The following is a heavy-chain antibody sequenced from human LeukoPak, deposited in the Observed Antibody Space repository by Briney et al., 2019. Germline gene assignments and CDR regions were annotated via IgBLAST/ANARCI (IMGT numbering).Heavy chain of an antibody. J-gene: IGHJ5*02. CDR1: DGSFSGDI. Sequence: SETLSLTCAVSDGSFSGDIWTWIRQPPGKGLEWVGEINHSGSPNYNPSLKSRVTISVDKSKNQFSLKLSSVTAADTAVYYCATEPGYCSGGRCYGGWFDPWGQGTLVTVSS. V-gene: IGHV4-34*01. CDR3: ATEPGYCSGGRCYGGWFDP. D-gene: IGHD2-15*01. CDR2: INHSGSP.